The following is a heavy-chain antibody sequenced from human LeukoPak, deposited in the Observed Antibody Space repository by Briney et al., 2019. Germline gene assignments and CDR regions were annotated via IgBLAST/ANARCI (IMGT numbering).Heavy chain of an antibody. V-gene: IGHV4-34*01. CDR3: AREPHRVLVPGPPDF. CDR1: GGLFSGYY. D-gene: IGHD1-14*01. J-gene: IGHJ4*02. Sequence: SETLSLTCSVSGGLFSGYYWSWIRQSPGRGLEWIGEINHTGDTNYNPSLQSRVSTSIDTSKRQFSLRLISVTAADTAVHYCAREPHRVLVPGPPDFWGQGILVTVSS. CDR2: INHTGDT.